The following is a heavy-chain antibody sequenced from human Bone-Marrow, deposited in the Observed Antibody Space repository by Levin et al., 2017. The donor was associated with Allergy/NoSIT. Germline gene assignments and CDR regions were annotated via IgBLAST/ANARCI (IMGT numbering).Heavy chain of an antibody. Sequence: LSLTCAASGFTFSTYGMHWVRQAPGKGLEWVAVISYDGTNKYYEDSVQGRFTISRDNSRNTVYLQMNSLEPEDTAVYYCAKDTPRISVFAVIQRKIGYGMDVWGQGTTVTVSS. D-gene: IGHD3-3*01. J-gene: IGHJ6*02. CDR3: AKDTPRISVFAVIQRKIGYGMDV. CDR2: ISYDGTNK. V-gene: IGHV3-30*18. CDR1: GFTFSTYG.